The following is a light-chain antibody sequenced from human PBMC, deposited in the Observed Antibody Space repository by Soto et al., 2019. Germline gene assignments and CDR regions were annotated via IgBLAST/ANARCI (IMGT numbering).Light chain of an antibody. Sequence: EIVLTQSPGTLSLSPGERATLSCRASQSVSSNNLAWYQQRPGQAPRVVIYGASTRATGIPERFSGSGSGTDFTLTTSRLEPEDFAVYYCHQYGRSPFTFGPGTKVDIK. CDR2: GAS. CDR3: HQYGRSPFT. J-gene: IGKJ3*01. CDR1: QSVSSNN. V-gene: IGKV3-20*01.